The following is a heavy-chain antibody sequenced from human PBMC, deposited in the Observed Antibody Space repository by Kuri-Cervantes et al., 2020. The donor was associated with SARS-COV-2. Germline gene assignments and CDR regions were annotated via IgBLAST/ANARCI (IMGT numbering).Heavy chain of an antibody. Sequence: ASVKVSCKASGYTFTGYYMHWVRQAPGQGLEWMGWINPNSGGTNYAQKFQGRVTMTRDKSISTAYLQWSSLKASDTAMYYCARSYYDSSGYYFSYFDYWGQGTLVTVSS. V-gene: IGHV1-2*02. D-gene: IGHD3-22*01. CDR3: ARSYYDSSGYYFSYFDY. J-gene: IGHJ4*02. CDR2: INPNSGGT. CDR1: GYTFTGYY.